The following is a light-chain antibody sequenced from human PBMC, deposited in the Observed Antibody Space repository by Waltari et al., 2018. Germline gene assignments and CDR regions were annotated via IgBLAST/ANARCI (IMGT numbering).Light chain of an antibody. CDR3: VLYLNGGIWV. CDR2: NTD. CDR1: SGSVLTSDY. J-gene: IGLJ3*02. V-gene: IGLV8-61*01. Sequence: TVVTQEPSLSVSPGGTVTLTCGLTSGSVLTSDYPSWYQQTPGPAPRTLIYNTDTRPSGVPDRFSGSILGSKAALTVAGAQADDESDYYCVLYLNGGIWVFGGGTRLTVL.